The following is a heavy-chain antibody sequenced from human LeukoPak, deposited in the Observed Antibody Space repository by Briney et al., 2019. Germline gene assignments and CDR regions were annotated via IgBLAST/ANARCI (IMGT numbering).Heavy chain of an antibody. CDR2: INAGNGNT. CDR1: GYTFTSYA. CDR3: GRDQSSSWYHDAFDI. J-gene: IGHJ3*02. V-gene: IGHV1-3*01. Sequence: ASVKVSCKASGYTFTSYAMHWVRQAPGQRLEWMGWINAGNGNTKYSQKFQGRVTITRDTSASTAYMELSSLRSDDTAVYYCGRDQSSSWYHDAFDIWGQGTMVTVSS. D-gene: IGHD6-13*01.